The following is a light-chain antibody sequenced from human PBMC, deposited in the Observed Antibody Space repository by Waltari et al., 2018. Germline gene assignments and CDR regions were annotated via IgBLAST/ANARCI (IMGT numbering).Light chain of an antibody. J-gene: IGLJ1*01. Sequence: QSVLTQPPSVSGAPGQRVTISCTGSSANIGAGYDVPGSQQVPGTAPKLLIYGNNNRPSGVPDRFSGSKSGTSASLAITGLQAEDEADYYCQSYDSSLSGSRVFGSGTKVTVL. V-gene: IGLV1-40*01. CDR2: GNN. CDR3: QSYDSSLSGSRV. CDR1: SANIGAGYD.